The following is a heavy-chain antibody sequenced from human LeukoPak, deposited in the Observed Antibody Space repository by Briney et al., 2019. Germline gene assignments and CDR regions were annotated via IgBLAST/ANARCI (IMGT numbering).Heavy chain of an antibody. CDR3: ARLVNSSPDY. J-gene: IGHJ4*02. Sequence: GGSLRLSCAASGFTVSSNYMSWVRQAPGKGLEWVSVIYSGGSTYYADSVKGRFTISRDDSKNTLYLQMNSLRADDTAVYYCARLVNSSPDYWGQGTLVTVSS. D-gene: IGHD6-19*01. CDR1: GFTVSSNY. V-gene: IGHV3-53*01. CDR2: IYSGGST.